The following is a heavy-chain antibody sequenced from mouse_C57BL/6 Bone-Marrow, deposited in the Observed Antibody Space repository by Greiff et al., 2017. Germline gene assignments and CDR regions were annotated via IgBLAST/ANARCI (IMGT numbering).Heavy chain of an antibody. Sequence: QVQLQQSGPELVKPGASVKLSCKASGYTFTSYDINWVKQRPGQGLEWIGWIYPRDGSTKYNEKFKGKATLTVDTSSSTAYMELHSLTSEDSAVYFCAGYYYGSSPSWFAYWGQGTLVTVSA. J-gene: IGHJ3*01. CDR3: AGYYYGSSPSWFAY. CDR2: IYPRDGST. V-gene: IGHV1-85*01. CDR1: GYTFTSYD. D-gene: IGHD1-1*01.